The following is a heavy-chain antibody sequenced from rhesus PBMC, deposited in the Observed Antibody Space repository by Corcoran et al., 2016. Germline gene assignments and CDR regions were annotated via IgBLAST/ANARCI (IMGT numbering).Heavy chain of an antibody. CDR1: GFSLTTSGMG. CDR2: IYWDDDK. D-gene: IGHD6-25*01. V-gene: IGHV2-174*01. Sequence: QVTLKESGPALVKPTQTLTLTCTFSGFSLTTSGMGVGWIRQPPGTALEWLALIYWDDDKRYSTSLKSRLTSSKDTSKNQVVLTMTNMDPVDTATYYCARGVGSWPYFDHWGQGVLATVSS. J-gene: IGHJ4*01. CDR3: ARGVGSWPYFDH.